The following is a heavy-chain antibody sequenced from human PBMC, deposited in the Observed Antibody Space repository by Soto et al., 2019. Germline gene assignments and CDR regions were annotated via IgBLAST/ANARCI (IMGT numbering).Heavy chain of an antibody. Sequence: EVQLLESGGGLIQPGGSLRLSCEASGFTFSNYGTTWVRQAPGKGLEWVSTISGSGDRAFYADPVKGRFTISRDNSKNTLYLQMNSLSAEDTAIYYCAKEMIASTLADFFDYWGQGILVTVSS. V-gene: IGHV3-23*01. D-gene: IGHD2-21*01. J-gene: IGHJ4*02. CDR3: AKEMIASTLADFFDY. CDR2: ISGSGDRA. CDR1: GFTFSNYG.